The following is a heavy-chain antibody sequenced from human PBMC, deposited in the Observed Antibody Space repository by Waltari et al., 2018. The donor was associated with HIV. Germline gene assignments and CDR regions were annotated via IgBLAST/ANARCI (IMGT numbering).Heavy chain of an antibody. CDR1: GFTFDDYA. CDR2: ISWNSGTR. CDR3: AKGPTLTSPPTYFNY. J-gene: IGHJ4*02. Sequence: EVHLVESGGGLVQPGRSLRLSCAASGFTFDDYAMHWVRQTPGKGLEWVSGISWNSGTRGYADSVKGRFTISRDNAKNSLFLQMNSLRPEDTAFYYCAKGPTLTSPPTYFNYWGQGTLVTVSS. D-gene: IGHD2-2*01. V-gene: IGHV3-9*01.